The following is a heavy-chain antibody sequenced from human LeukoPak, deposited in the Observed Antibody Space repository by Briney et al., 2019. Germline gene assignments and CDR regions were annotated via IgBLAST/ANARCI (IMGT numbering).Heavy chain of an antibody. Sequence: GGSLRLSCAASGFTFSSYGMHWVRQAPGKGLEWVAVISYDGSNKYYADSVKGRFTISRDNSKNTLYLQMNSLRAEDTAVYYCAKEVLRYFDWVNWGQGTLVTVSS. J-gene: IGHJ4*02. V-gene: IGHV3-30*18. CDR2: ISYDGSNK. D-gene: IGHD3-9*01. CDR3: AKEVLRYFDWVN. CDR1: GFTFSSYG.